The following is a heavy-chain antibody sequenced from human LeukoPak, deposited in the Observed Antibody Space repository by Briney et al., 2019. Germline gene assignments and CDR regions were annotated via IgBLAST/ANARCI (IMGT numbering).Heavy chain of an antibody. D-gene: IGHD3-22*01. J-gene: IGHJ4*02. Sequence: GGYLRLSCAASGFTFSSYSMNWVRQAPGKGLEWVSSISSSSSYIYYADSVKGRFTISRDNAKNSLYLQMNSLRAEDTAVYYCARDTSGYDSSGYYYPDLYYFDYWGQGTLVTVSS. CDR3: ARDTSGYDSSGYYYPDLYYFDY. CDR1: GFTFSSYS. CDR2: ISSSSSYI. V-gene: IGHV3-21*01.